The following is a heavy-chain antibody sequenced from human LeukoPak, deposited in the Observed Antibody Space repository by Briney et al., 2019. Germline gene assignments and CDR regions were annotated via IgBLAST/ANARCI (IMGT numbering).Heavy chain of an antibody. CDR3: ARGLYSGYDLPYYYYGMDV. Sequence: SQTLSLTCAISGDSVSSNSAAWNWIRQSPSRGLEWLGRTYYRSKWYNDYAVSVKSRITINPDPSKNQFSLQLNSVTPEDTAVYYCARGLYSGYDLPYYYYGMDVWGQGTTVTVSS. CDR2: TYYRSKWYN. D-gene: IGHD5-12*01. CDR1: GDSVSSNSAA. V-gene: IGHV6-1*01. J-gene: IGHJ6*02.